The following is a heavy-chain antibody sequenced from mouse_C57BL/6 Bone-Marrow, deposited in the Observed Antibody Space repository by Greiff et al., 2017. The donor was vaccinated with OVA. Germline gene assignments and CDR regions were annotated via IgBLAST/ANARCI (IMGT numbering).Heavy chain of an antibody. Sequence: QVQLKQSGPELVKPGASVKISCKASGYAFSSSWMNWVKQRPGKGLEWIGRIYPGDGDTNYNGKFKGKATLTADKSSSTAYMQLSSLTSEDSAVYFCARWDYYYGSSYNYWGQGTTLTVSS. V-gene: IGHV1-82*01. CDR1: GYAFSSSW. D-gene: IGHD1-1*01. J-gene: IGHJ2*01. CDR3: ARWDYYYGSSYNY. CDR2: IYPGDGDT.